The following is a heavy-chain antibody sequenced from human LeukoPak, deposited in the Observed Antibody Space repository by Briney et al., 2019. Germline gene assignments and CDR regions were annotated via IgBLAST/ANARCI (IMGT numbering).Heavy chain of an antibody. Sequence: SVKVSCKALGDTFGSHSVSWVRQAPGQGPEWMGRNVPVLGSANYAQKFQGRVTFTADTSTSTAYLDVTNLTSDDTAVYFCARSYRSGGKCYLFDVWGQGTLVTVSS. V-gene: IGHV1-69*08. J-gene: IGHJ4*02. D-gene: IGHD2-15*01. CDR3: ARSYRSGGKCYLFDV. CDR2: NVPVLGSA. CDR1: GDTFGSHS.